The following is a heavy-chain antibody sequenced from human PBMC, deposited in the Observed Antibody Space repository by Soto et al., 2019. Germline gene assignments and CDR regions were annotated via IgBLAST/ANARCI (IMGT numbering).Heavy chain of an antibody. CDR2: IGSSGSPI. V-gene: IGHV3-11*01. CDR1: GFTFSDYY. J-gene: IGHJ4*02. Sequence: QVQLVESGGGSLNPAPPLPPSSPPSGFTFSDYYMSWIRQAPGKGLEWVSYIGSSGSPIYYADSVKGRFTVSRDNARNSLYLQMNSLRGEDTAVYYCGRGHRGADYWGQGTLVTVSS. CDR3: GRGHRGADY.